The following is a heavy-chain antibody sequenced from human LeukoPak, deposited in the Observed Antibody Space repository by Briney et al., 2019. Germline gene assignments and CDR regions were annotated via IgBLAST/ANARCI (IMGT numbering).Heavy chain of an antibody. J-gene: IGHJ1*01. CDR3: ARGGPRFPTQH. V-gene: IGHV4-59*01. Sequence: SETLSLTCTVSGGSISSYYWSWIRQPPGKGLEWIGYIYYSGSTNYNPSLKGRVTISVDTSKNQFSLKLSSVTAADTAVYYCARGGPRFPTQHWGQGTLVTVSS. CDR1: GGSISSYY. CDR2: IYYSGST.